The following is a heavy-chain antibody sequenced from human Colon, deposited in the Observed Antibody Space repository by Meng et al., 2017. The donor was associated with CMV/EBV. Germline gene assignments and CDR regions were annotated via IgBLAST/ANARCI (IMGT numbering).Heavy chain of an antibody. V-gene: IGHV3-7*01. Sequence: GESLKISCAASGFIFSSYWMSWVRQAPGKGLEWVANIKQDGSEKYYVDSVKGRFTISRDNAKNSVYLQKNSLRAEDTAVYYCARVPSSAWYVGVWFDPWGQGTLVTVSS. CDR2: IKQDGSEK. CDR3: ARVPSSAWYVGVWFDP. J-gene: IGHJ5*02. CDR1: GFIFSSYW. D-gene: IGHD6-19*01.